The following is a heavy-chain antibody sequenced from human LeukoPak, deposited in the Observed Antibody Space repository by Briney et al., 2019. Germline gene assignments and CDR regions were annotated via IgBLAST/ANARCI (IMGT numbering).Heavy chain of an antibody. Sequence: ASVKVSCKASGYSFTSYFMHWVLQAPGQGLEWMGILNPSGGSTSYVQKFQGRVTMARDTSTSTVYMELSSLRSEDTAVYYCARDRGTPYSGYDRWGQGTLVTVSS. CDR3: ARDRGTPYSGYDR. D-gene: IGHD5-12*01. CDR1: GYSFTSYF. CDR2: LNPSGGST. J-gene: IGHJ5*02. V-gene: IGHV1-46*01.